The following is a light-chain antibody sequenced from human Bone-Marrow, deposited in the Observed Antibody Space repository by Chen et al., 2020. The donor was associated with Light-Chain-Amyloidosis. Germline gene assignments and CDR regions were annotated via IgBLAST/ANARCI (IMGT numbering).Light chain of an antibody. Sequence: SYELTHPPSVSVSPGQTARITCSGDDLPTQYAYWYQQKPGQAPVLVIHRDTERPSGISARFSGSSSGTTATLTISGGQAEDEADYHCQSADSSGTYEVIFGGGTKLTVL. CDR3: QSADSSGTYEVI. J-gene: IGLJ2*01. V-gene: IGLV3-25*03. CDR1: DLPTQY. CDR2: RDT.